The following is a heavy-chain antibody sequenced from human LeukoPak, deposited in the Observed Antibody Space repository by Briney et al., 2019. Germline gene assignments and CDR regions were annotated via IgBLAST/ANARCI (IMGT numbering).Heavy chain of an antibody. J-gene: IGHJ4*02. CDR1: GFTFSSYW. V-gene: IGHV3-74*01. D-gene: IGHD2-21*01. CDR3: VRDVWGDRDGFFEY. CDR2: INIDGRST. Sequence: GGSLRLSCAASGFTFSSYWMHWVRQTPRKGLLWVSRINIDGRSTSYAPSVTGRFTMSRDNAKNTVYLQMNSLRAEDTAVYYCVRDVWGDRDGFFEYWGQGTLVTVSS.